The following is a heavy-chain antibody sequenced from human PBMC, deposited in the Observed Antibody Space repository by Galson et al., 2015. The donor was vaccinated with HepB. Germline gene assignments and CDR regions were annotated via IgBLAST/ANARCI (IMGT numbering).Heavy chain of an antibody. CDR2: IIPIFGTA. J-gene: IGHJ4*02. CDR1: GGTFSSYA. D-gene: IGHD3-22*01. V-gene: IGHV1-69*13. CDR3: AGDPPEYYYDSSGYYPTDY. Sequence: SVKVSCKASGGTFSSYAISWVRQAPGQGLEWMGGIIPIFGTANYAQKFQGRVTITADESTSTAYMELSSLRSEDTAVYYCAGDPPEYYYDSSGYYPTDYWGQGTLVTVSS.